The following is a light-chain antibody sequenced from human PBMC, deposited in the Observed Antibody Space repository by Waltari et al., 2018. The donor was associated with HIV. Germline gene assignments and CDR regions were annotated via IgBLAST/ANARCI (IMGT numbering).Light chain of an antibody. CDR1: SSDIGAYKY. CDR3: TSYGGSNNVL. V-gene: IGLV2-8*01. J-gene: IGLJ2*01. CDR2: DVS. Sequence: QSALTQAPSASGAPGQSVTISCTGTSSDIGAYKYVSWYQHHPGKAPKLIISDVSKRPSGVPDRFSGSKSGNTASLTVAGLQAEDEADYYCTSYGGSNNVLFGGGTKLTVL.